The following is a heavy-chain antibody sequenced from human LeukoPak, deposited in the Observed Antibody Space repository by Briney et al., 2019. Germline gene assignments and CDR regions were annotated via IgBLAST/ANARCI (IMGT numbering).Heavy chain of an antibody. V-gene: IGHV3-48*03. Sequence: PGGSLRLSCAASGFTFSSYEMNWVRQAPGMGLEWVSHISSGGSTTLYADSVKGRFSISRDNAKNSLYLQMNSLRAEDTAVYYCARQAYGGPPNDAFNMWGQGTMVTVSS. CDR1: GFTFSSYE. CDR2: ISSGGSTT. CDR3: ARQAYGGPPNDAFNM. D-gene: IGHD4-23*01. J-gene: IGHJ3*02.